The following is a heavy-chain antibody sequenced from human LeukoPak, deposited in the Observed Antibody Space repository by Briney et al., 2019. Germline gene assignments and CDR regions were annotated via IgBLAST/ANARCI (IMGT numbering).Heavy chain of an antibody. D-gene: IGHD2-21*02. J-gene: IGHJ6*02. CDR3: ARHVSTSSCGADCYSGGLDV. V-gene: IGHV4-39*01. CDR1: GGSISRSDYY. CDR2: IYYSGST. Sequence: SGTLSLTCTVSGGSISRSDYYWAWIRQPPGKGLEWIGSIYYSGSTYYYPSLKSRVTISVDTSKNQFSLKLSSVTAADTAVYYCARHVSTSSCGADCYSGGLDVWGQGTTVTVSS.